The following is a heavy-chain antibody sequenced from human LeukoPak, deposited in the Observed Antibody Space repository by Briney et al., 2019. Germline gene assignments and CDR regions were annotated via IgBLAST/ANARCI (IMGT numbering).Heavy chain of an antibody. J-gene: IGHJ4*02. D-gene: IGHD3-22*01. Sequence: SVKVSCKASGGTFSRYAISWVRQAPGQGLEWMGGIIPIFGTANYAQKFQGRVTITADQSTSTAYMELSSLRSEDTAVYYCARDAAISDSNGYYYLWWGQGTLVTVSS. CDR3: ARDAAISDSNGYYYLW. V-gene: IGHV1-69*13. CDR2: IIPIFGTA. CDR1: GGTFSRYA.